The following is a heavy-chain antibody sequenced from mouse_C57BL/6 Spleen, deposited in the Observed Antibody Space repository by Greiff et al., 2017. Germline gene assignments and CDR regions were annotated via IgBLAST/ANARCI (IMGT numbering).Heavy chain of an antibody. J-gene: IGHJ3*01. CDR2: ISYDGSN. Sequence: EVKVEESGPGLVKPSQSLSLTCSVTGYSITSGYYWNWIRQFPGNKLEWMGYISYDGSNNYNPSLKNRISITRDTSKNQFFLKLNSVTTEDTATYDCARDRNDATWFAYWGQGTLVTVSA. CDR3: ARDRNDATWFAY. D-gene: IGHD2-3*01. V-gene: IGHV3-6*01. CDR1: GYSITSGYY.